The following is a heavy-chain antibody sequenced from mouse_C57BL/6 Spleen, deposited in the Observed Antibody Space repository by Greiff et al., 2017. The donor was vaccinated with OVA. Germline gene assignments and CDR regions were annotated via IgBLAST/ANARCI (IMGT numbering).Heavy chain of an antibody. J-gene: IGHJ1*03. CDR3: ARLRYRGYFDV. CDR2: IHPNSGST. Sequence: QPGAELVRPGASVKLSCKASGYTFTSYWMHWVKQRPGQGLEWIGMIHPNSGSTNYNEKFKSKATLTVDKSSSTAYMQLSSLTSEDSAVYYCARLRYRGYFDVWGTGTTVTVSS. CDR1: GYTFTSYW. V-gene: IGHV1-64*01. D-gene: IGHD2-14*01.